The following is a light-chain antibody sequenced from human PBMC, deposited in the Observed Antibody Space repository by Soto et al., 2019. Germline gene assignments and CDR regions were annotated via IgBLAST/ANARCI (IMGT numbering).Light chain of an antibody. CDR2: GTS. V-gene: IGKV3-20*01. CDR1: HSVSSN. J-gene: IGKJ1*01. Sequence: EIVLTQSPATLSVSPGDRATLSCRASHSVSSNLAWYQQKHGQAPRLIIYGTSTRATGIPDRFTGSGYGTDFNLTITTLEPEDFAVYYCQQYGSSPRTFGLGTKVDIK. CDR3: QQYGSSPRT.